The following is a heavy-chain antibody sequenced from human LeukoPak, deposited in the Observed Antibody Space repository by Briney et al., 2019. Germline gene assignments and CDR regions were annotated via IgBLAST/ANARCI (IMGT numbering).Heavy chain of an antibody. CDR2: INSDGSSI. CDR3: ARPGEYYHILTAFDY. CDR1: GFTFSSYW. D-gene: IGHD3-9*01. Sequence: GGSLRLSCAASGFTFSSYWMHWVRQAPGKGLVWVSRINSDGSSISYADSVKGRFTISRDNAKNMLYLQMNSLRAEDTAVYYCARPGEYYHILTAFDYWGQGTLVTVSS. J-gene: IGHJ4*02. V-gene: IGHV3-74*01.